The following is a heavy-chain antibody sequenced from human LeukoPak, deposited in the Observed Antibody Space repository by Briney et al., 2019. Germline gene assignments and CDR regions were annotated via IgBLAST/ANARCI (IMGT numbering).Heavy chain of an antibody. J-gene: IGHJ2*01. CDR3: AKNMGYGDYWYFDL. D-gene: IGHD4-17*01. CDR1: GYTFIDYY. CDR2: INPNSGGT. Sequence: ASVKVSCKASGYTFIDYYIHRVRQAPGEGLEWMGWINPNSGGTNYAQKFQGRVTMTRDTSISTAYMDLSRLNSDDTAVYYCAKNMGYGDYWYFDLWGRGTLVTVSS. V-gene: IGHV1-2*02.